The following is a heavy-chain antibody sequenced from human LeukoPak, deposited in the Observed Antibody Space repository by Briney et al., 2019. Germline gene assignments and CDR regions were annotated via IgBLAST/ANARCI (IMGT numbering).Heavy chain of an antibody. V-gene: IGHV3-23*01. CDR3: AKVDPASVTGGVFYYYYYMDV. Sequence: GGSLRLSCAASGFTFTNHVITWVRQAPGKGLEWVSGTSVSGAGTFYAESVKGRFTISRDNSKTTLSLQVNSLRAEDTAIYYCAKVDPASVTGGVFYYYYYMDVWGKGTTVTVSS. J-gene: IGHJ6*03. CDR1: GFTFTNHV. D-gene: IGHD2-21*02. CDR2: TSVSGAGT.